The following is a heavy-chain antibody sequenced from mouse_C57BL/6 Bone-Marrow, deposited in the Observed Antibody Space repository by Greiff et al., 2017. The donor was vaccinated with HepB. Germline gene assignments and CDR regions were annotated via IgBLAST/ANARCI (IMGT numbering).Heavy chain of an antibody. CDR3: ASYFPMDY. V-gene: IGHV1-42*01. J-gene: IGHJ4*01. CDR2: INPSTGGT. D-gene: IGHD2-1*01. CDR1: GYSFTGYY. Sequence: VQLQQSGPELVKPGASVKISCKASGYSFTGYYMNWVKQSPEKSLEWIGEINPSTGGTTYNQKFKAKATLTVDKSSSTAYMQLKSLTSEDSAVYYCASYFPMDYWGQGTSVTVSS.